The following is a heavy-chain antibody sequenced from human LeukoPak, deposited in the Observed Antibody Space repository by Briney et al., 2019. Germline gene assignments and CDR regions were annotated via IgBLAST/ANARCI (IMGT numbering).Heavy chain of an antibody. CDR2: LYYGGNT. V-gene: IGHV4-39*01. CDR1: GGSISSYY. D-gene: IGHD5-12*01. J-gene: IGHJ6*02. Sequence: SETLSLTCIVSGGSISSYYWGWIRQPPGEGLEWIGSLYYGGNTYYNPSLKGRSTISVDTSKNQFSLKLNSVTAADTAVYYCARVVATNYYYYYYGLDVWGQGTTVTVSS. CDR3: ARVVATNYYYYYYGLDV.